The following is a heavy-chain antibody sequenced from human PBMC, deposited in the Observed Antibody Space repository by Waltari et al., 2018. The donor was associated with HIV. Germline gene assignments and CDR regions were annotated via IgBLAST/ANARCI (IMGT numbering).Heavy chain of an antibody. CDR3: TTEEVYGSGTYLDY. V-gene: IGHV3-15*01. CDR1: GFTFSGAW. J-gene: IGHJ4*02. CDR2: IRSEAEGGAT. D-gene: IGHD3-10*01. Sequence: EEQLVESGGELVKPGGCLGLSCLASGFTFSGAWVNWVRQTRGKGLEWVCRIRSEAEGGATEYAAVVKGRFTISRDDSNTTLVLQMNSLKVEDTGVYYCTTEEVYGSGTYLDYWGQGTRVTVS.